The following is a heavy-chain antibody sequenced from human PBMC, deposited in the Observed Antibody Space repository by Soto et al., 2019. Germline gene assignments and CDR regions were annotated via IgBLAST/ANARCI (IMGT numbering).Heavy chain of an antibody. CDR1: GGSISSYY. D-gene: IGHD3-10*01. J-gene: IGHJ6*03. CDR3: ARGGPGWLGEFYPLKGYYYYYYMDV. V-gene: IGHV4-59*01. Sequence: SETLSLTCTVSGGSISSYYWSWIRQPPGKGLEWIGYIYYSGSTNYNPSLKSRVTISVDTSKNQFSLKLSSVTAADTAVYYCARGGPGWLGEFYPLKGYYYYYYMDVWGKGTTVTVSS. CDR2: IYYSGST.